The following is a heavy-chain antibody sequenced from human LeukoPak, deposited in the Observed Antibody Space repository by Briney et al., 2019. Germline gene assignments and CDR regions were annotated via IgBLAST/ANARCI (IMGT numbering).Heavy chain of an antibody. CDR2: ISYDGSNE. CDR1: GFTFSDYA. V-gene: IGHV3-30*18. D-gene: IGHD1-7*01. J-gene: IGHJ4*02. Sequence: PGGSLRLSCAASGFTFSDYAMYWVRQAPGKGLEWVALISYDGSNEYYADSVKGRFTISRDNSRNTLYLQMNSLRAEDAAVYYCAKVRVVFNWNYAYYFDNWGQGTLVTVSS. CDR3: AKVRVVFNWNYAYYFDN.